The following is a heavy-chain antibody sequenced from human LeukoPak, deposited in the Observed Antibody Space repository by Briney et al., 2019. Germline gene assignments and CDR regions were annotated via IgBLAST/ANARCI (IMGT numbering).Heavy chain of an antibody. CDR1: GYTFTGYY. V-gene: IGHV1-8*03. Sequence: ASVKVSCKASGYTFTGYYMHWVRQATGQGLEWMGWMNPNSGNTGYAQKFQGRVTITRNTSISTAYMELSSLRSEDTAVYYCASATTGTTSHAFDIWGQGTMVTVSS. J-gene: IGHJ3*02. CDR3: ASATTGTTSHAFDI. D-gene: IGHD1-1*01. CDR2: MNPNSGNT.